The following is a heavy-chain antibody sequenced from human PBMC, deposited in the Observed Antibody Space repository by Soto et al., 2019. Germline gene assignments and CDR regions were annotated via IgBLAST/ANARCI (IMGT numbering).Heavy chain of an antibody. CDR3: ARGGSWYGGFDY. Sequence: EVQLVESGGGLVQPGVSLRLSCAASGFTFSTYSMIWVRQAPGKGLEWVSYISSRSDTIYYAHSVKGRFTISRDNAKNSVHLQMNSLRDEDTAIYYCARGGSWYGGFDYWGQGTLVPVSS. V-gene: IGHV3-48*02. J-gene: IGHJ4*02. CDR1: GFTFSTYS. D-gene: IGHD6-13*01. CDR2: ISSRSDTI.